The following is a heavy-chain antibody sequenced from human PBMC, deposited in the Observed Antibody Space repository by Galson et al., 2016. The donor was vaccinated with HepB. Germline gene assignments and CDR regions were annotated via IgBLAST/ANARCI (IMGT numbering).Heavy chain of an antibody. D-gene: IGHD5-24*01. Sequence: SLRLSCAASGFTFSDNYMTRIRQAPGKGLEWTSYISTSGETIYYADSVKGRFTISRDNAKSSLYLQMNGLRVEDTAVYFCARRGRWPYGLDVWGKGTAVTVSS. CDR1: GFTFSDNY. CDR2: ISTSGETI. CDR3: ARRGRWPYGLDV. J-gene: IGHJ6*04. V-gene: IGHV3-11*01.